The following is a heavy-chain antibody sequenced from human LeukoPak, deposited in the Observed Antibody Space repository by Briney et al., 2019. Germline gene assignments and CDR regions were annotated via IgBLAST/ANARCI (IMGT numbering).Heavy chain of an antibody. CDR1: GFTFSDYY. CDR2: ISSSGSTI. J-gene: IGHJ3*02. D-gene: IGHD6-13*01. Sequence: GGSLRLSCAASGFTFSDYYMSWIRQAPGKGLEWVSYISSSGSTIYCADSVKGRFTISRDNAKNSLYLQMNSLRAEDTAVYYCARDVRREQQLEPDAFDIWGQGTMVTVSS. V-gene: IGHV3-11*01. CDR3: ARDVRREQQLEPDAFDI.